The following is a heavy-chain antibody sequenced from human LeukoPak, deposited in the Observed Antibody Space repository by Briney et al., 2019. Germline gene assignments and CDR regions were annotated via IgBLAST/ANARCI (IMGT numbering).Heavy chain of an antibody. CDR1: GFTFSSYG. D-gene: IGHD3-9*01. V-gene: IGHV3-30*02. CDR3: ARELRYFDWLPGT. Sequence: GGSLRLSCAASGFTFSSYGMHWVRQAPGKGLEWVAFIRYDGSNKYYADSVKGRFTISRDNSKNTLYLQMNSLRAEDTAVYYCARELRYFDWLPGTWGQGTLVTVSS. CDR2: IRYDGSNK. J-gene: IGHJ4*02.